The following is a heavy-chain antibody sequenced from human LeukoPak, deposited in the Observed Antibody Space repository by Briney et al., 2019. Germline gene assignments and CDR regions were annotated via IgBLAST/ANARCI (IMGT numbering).Heavy chain of an antibody. CDR2: IKEDGSEE. J-gene: IGHJ2*01. CDR1: GFTFSKTW. Sequence: GGSLRLSCVASGFTFSKTWMNWVRQAPGKGLEWVANIKEDGSEEFYGESLRGRFSISRDNAKNSLHLQMNSLRAEDTALYHCARGDVDTAMVPWWYFDLWGRGTLVTVSS. CDR3: ARGDVDTAMVPWWYFDL. V-gene: IGHV3-7*03. D-gene: IGHD5-18*01.